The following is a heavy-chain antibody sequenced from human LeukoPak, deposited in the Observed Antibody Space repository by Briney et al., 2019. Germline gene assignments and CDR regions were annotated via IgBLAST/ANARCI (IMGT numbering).Heavy chain of an antibody. D-gene: IGHD2-2*02. CDR3: ARRFGYTKPHMDV. CDR2: IYHGDSDT. Sequence: GGSLKISCKCSGYSFTCYWIGLGRQMPGEGLEWMWIIYHGDSDTRYSPSFQGQVTNSADKSISTAYLQRSSLKASDTAMYYCARRFGYTKPHMDVWGKGITVTVSS. J-gene: IGHJ6*04. V-gene: IGHV5-51*01. CDR1: GYSFTCYW.